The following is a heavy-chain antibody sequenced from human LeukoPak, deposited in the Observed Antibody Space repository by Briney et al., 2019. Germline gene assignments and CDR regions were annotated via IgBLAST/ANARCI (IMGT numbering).Heavy chain of an antibody. Sequence: GRSLRLSCAASGFTFSSYTIHWVRQPPGKGLEWVAVISYDGSNKYYADSVKGRFTISRDNSKNTVELQMTSLRAEDTAVYYCARATVHYGSGLYHFDYWGQGSLVTVSS. J-gene: IGHJ4*02. CDR1: GFTFSSYT. V-gene: IGHV3-30-3*01. D-gene: IGHD6-19*01. CDR2: ISYDGSNK. CDR3: ARATVHYGSGLYHFDY.